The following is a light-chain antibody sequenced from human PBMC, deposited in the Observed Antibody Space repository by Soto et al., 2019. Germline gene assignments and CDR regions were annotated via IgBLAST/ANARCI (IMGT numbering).Light chain of an antibody. J-gene: IGKJ4*01. CDR1: QTLSGY. CDR3: QQYENLPNT. Sequence: EIVMTQSPATLSVSPGERATLSCRASQTLSGYLAWYQQKPGQAPRLLIYGASTRATGISARFSGSGSGTEFTLTISSLQSEDFAVYYCQQYENLPNTFGGGTKVDIK. CDR2: GAS. V-gene: IGKV3-15*01.